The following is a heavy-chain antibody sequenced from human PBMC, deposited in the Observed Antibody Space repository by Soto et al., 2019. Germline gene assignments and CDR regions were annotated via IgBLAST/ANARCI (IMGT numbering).Heavy chain of an antibody. Sequence: EVQLVESGGGLVQPGRSLRLSCAASGFTFDDYAMHWVRQAPGKGLEWVSGISWSSGSIEYGDSVRGRFTISRDNAKNSLYLQMNSLRPEDTALYFCARSHIVSTLSPANVDYWGQGILVTVTS. CDR3: ARSHIVSTLSPANVDY. CDR2: ISWSSGSI. J-gene: IGHJ4*02. CDR1: GFTFDDYA. D-gene: IGHD2-21*01. V-gene: IGHV3-9*01.